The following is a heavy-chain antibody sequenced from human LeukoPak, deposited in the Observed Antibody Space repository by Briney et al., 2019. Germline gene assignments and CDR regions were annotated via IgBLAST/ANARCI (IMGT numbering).Heavy chain of an antibody. Sequence: ASVKVSCKASGYTFTSYYIHWVRHAPGQGLEWMGIINPSGGTTTYAQKLQGRVTMTRDTSTTTVYMELSSLRSEDTAVYYCARELFGELFLFDYWGQGTLVTVSS. CDR1: GYTFTSYY. J-gene: IGHJ4*02. D-gene: IGHD3-10*02. V-gene: IGHV1-46*01. CDR2: INPSGGTT. CDR3: ARELFGELFLFDY.